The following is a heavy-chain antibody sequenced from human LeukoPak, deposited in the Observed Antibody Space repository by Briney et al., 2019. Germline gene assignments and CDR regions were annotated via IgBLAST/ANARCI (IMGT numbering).Heavy chain of an antibody. D-gene: IGHD2-21*02. CDR1: GFTFSSYA. CDR2: ISYDGSNK. J-gene: IGHJ4*02. Sequence: PGRSLRLSCAASGFTFSSYAMHWVRQAPGKGLEWVAVISYDGSNKYYADSVKGRFTISRDNSKNTLYLQMNSLRAEDTAVYYCARLVYCGGDCYSGGFDYWGQGTLVTVSS. V-gene: IGHV3-30-3*01. CDR3: ARLVYCGGDCYSGGFDY.